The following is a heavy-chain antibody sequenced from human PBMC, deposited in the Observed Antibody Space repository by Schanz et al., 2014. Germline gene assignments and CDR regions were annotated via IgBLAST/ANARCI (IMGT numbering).Heavy chain of an antibody. CDR2: ISAFDDKT. D-gene: IGHD3-9*01. CDR3: ARETTISTGGAFDV. CDR1: GYTFTSYY. Sequence: QVQLVQSGAEVKQPGASVKVSCKASGYTFTSYYMHWVRQAPGQGLEWMGWISAFDDKTDYAQNFQGRLIMTTDTSTTTVYMELRGLRSDDTAVYYCARETTISTGGAFDVWGQGTMVTVSS. V-gene: IGHV1-18*04. J-gene: IGHJ3*01.